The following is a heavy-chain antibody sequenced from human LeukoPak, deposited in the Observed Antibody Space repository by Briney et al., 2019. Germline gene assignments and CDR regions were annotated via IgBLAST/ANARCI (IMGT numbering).Heavy chain of an antibody. J-gene: IGHJ4*02. CDR3: ARDLGYSYGCLDY. V-gene: IGHV3-30*03. D-gene: IGHD5-18*01. CDR1: GFTFSSYG. CDR2: ISNDGSNK. Sequence: GGSLRLSCEVSGFTFSSYGMHWVRQAPGKGPEWVAVISNDGSNKYYADSVKGRFTISRDNSKNTLYLQMNSLRAEDTAVYYCARDLGYSYGCLDYWGQGTLVTVSS.